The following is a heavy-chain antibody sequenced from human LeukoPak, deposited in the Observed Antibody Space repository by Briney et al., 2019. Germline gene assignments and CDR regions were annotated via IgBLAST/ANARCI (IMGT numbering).Heavy chain of an antibody. CDR2: IYYTGST. Sequence: PSETLSLTCTVSGGSISSYYWSWIRQPPGKGLESIGYIYYTGSTNSNPSLKSRVTISVDRSKNQFSLNLTSVATADTAVYYCARLHDYGDYRGAFDIWGQGTMVTVSS. V-gene: IGHV4-59*01. CDR3: ARLHDYGDYRGAFDI. J-gene: IGHJ3*02. CDR1: GGSISSYY. D-gene: IGHD4-17*01.